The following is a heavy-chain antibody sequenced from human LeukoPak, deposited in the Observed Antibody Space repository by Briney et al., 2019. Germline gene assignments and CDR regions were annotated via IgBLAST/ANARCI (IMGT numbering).Heavy chain of an antibody. V-gene: IGHV3-33*06. J-gene: IGHJ4*02. CDR1: GFTFSSYG. CDR3: AKDIAAAGMGIDY. CDR2: IWYDGSNK. Sequence: PGGSLRLSCAASGFTFSSYGMHWVRQAPGKGLEWVAVIWYDGSNKYYAVSVKGRFTISRDNSKNTLYLQMNSLRAEDTAVYYCAKDIAAAGMGIDYWGQGTLVTVSS. D-gene: IGHD6-13*01.